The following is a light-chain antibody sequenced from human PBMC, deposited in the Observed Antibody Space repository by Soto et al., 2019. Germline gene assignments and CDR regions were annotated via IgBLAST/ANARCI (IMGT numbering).Light chain of an antibody. CDR3: AAWDDSLNGLV. Sequence: QSVLTQPPSVSEAPRQRVTISCSGSSSNIGNNAVNWYQQLPGKAPKLLIYYDDLLPSGVSDRFSGSKSGTSASLAISGLQSEDEADYYCAAWDDSLNGLVFGIGTKVTVL. V-gene: IGLV1-36*01. J-gene: IGLJ1*01. CDR2: YDD. CDR1: SSNIGNNA.